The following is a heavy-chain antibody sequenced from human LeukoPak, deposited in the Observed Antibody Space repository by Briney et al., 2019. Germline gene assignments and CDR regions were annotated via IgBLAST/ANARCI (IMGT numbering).Heavy chain of an antibody. J-gene: IGHJ4*02. Sequence: KPGGSLRLSCAASGFTFSSYSMNWVRQAPGKGLEWVSSISSSSSYIYYADSVKGRFTISRDNAKNSLYLQMNSLRAEDTAVYYCAKDQFVDYYDSSGYSLDYWGQGTLVTVSS. CDR2: ISSSSSYI. CDR1: GFTFSSYS. CDR3: AKDQFVDYYDSSGYSLDY. V-gene: IGHV3-21*01. D-gene: IGHD3-22*01.